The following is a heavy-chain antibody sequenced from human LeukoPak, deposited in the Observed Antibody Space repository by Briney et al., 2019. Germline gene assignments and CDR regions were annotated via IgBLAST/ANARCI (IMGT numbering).Heavy chain of an antibody. CDR1: GDSLSSHY. Sequence: SETLSLTCTVSGDSLSSHYWSWIRQPPGKGLEWIGYIYGSGSTHYDPSLRSRVTISVDTSKNQFFLNLSSVSAADTAVYYCARIPLGYSGAYYFDYWGQGTLVTVSP. CDR3: ARIPLGYSGAYYFDY. V-gene: IGHV4-59*08. D-gene: IGHD5-12*01. CDR2: IYGSGST. J-gene: IGHJ4*02.